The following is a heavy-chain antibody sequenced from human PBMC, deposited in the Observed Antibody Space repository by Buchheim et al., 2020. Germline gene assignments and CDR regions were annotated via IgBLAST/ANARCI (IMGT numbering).Heavy chain of an antibody. V-gene: IGHV3-30-3*01. Sequence: QVQLVESGGGVVQPGRSLRLSCAASGFTFSSYAMHWVRQAPGKGLEWVAVISYDGSNKYYAYSVKGRFTISRDNSKNTLYLQMNSLRAEDTAVYYCARSHCSSTSCYRYYGMDVWGQGTT. CDR1: GFTFSSYA. CDR2: ISYDGSNK. CDR3: ARSHCSSTSCYRYYGMDV. J-gene: IGHJ6*02. D-gene: IGHD2-2*01.